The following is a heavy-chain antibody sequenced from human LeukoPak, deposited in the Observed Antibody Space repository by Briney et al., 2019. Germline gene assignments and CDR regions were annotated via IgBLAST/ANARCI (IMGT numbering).Heavy chain of an antibody. CDR1: GYTFTSYV. CDR3: ARDDCGDTCYPGGY. J-gene: IGHJ4*02. Sequence: ASVKVSCKASGYTFTSYVIHWVRQAPGQRPEWMGWINAGNGDTKYSHHFQGRVTITRDTSASTAYMEMSSLTSEDTALYYCARDDCGDTCYPGGYWGQGTLSPSPQ. V-gene: IGHV1-3*01. D-gene: IGHD2-21*01. CDR2: INAGNGDT.